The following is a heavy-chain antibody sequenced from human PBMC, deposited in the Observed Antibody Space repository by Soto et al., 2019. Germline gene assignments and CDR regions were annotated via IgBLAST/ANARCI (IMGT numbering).Heavy chain of an antibody. Sequence: QVQLVQSGAEVKKPGASVKVSCKASGYIFANYGITWVRQAPGQGLEWRGWISGYKGNTKYAQNLQGRVTMTSDTSPTTAYMELRHLRSDDTAVYYCERDEVPAANWLDRWGQGTLVTVSS. V-gene: IGHV1-18*01. D-gene: IGHD2-2*01. CDR2: ISGYKGNT. J-gene: IGHJ5*02. CDR3: ERDEVPAANWLDR. CDR1: GYIFANYG.